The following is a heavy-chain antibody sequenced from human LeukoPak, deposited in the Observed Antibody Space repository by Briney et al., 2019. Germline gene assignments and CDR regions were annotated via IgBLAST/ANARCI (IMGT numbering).Heavy chain of an antibody. CDR1: GGSFSGYY. CDR2: INHSGST. J-gene: IGHJ4*02. D-gene: IGHD2-15*01. Sequence: SETLSLTCAVYGGSFSGYYWSWIRQPPGKGLEWIGEINHSGSTNYNPSLKSRVTISVDTSKNQFSLKLSSVTAADTAVYYCARHGGGGYCSGGSCYSGYYFDYWDQGTLVTVSS. V-gene: IGHV4-34*01. CDR3: ARHGGGGYCSGGSCYSGYYFDY.